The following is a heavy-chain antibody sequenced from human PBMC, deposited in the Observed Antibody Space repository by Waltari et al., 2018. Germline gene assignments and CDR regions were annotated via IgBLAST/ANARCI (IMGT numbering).Heavy chain of an antibody. V-gene: IGHV4-39*07. CDR2: IYYSGST. CDR3: ARLAVSEQPIDY. J-gene: IGHJ4*02. Sequence: QLQLQESGPGLVKPSETLSLTCTVSGGSISSSSYYWGWIRQPPGKGLEWIGSIYYSGSTYYTPSLKSRVTISVDTSKNQFSLKLSSVTAADTAVYYCARLAVSEQPIDYWGQGTLVTVSS. D-gene: IGHD2-8*02. CDR1: GGSISSSSYY.